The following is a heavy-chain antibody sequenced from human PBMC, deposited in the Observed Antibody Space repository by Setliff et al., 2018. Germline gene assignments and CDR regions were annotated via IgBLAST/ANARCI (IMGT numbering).Heavy chain of an antibody. J-gene: IGHJ4*02. CDR1: GGSISSSSHY. CDR3: ARDKRQYNFWSGYYGSWGNYFDY. CDR2: IYYGGST. V-gene: IGHV4-39*07. Sequence: SETLSLTCTVSGGSISSSSHYWGWIRQPPGKGLEWIGSIYYGGSTYYNPSLKSRVTISVDTSKNQFSLKLSSVTAADTAVYYCARDKRQYNFWSGYYGSWGNYFDYWGQGTLVTVSS. D-gene: IGHD3-3*01.